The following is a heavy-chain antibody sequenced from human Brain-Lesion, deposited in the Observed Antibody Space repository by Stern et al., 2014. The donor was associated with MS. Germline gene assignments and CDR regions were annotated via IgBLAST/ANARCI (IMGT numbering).Heavy chain of an antibody. CDR2: IHTSGSA. CDR3: ASGYRIFDY. J-gene: IGHJ4*02. D-gene: IGHD5-18*01. CDR1: GGSISSGSDY. Sequence: VQLVESGPGLVKPSQTLSLTCTVSGGSISSGSDYWSWIRQPVGKGPEWIGRIHTSGSAFYTPSLQRRVTISTDTSMNQFPLELNSATAADTAIYYCASGYRIFDYWGQGILFTVSS. V-gene: IGHV4-61*02.